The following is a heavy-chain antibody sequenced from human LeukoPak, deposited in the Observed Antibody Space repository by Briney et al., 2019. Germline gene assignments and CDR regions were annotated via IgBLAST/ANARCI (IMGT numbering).Heavy chain of an antibody. J-gene: IGHJ4*02. CDR3: ASYSSGWSPPDY. V-gene: IGHV1-69*06. CDR2: IIPIFGTA. CDR1: GGTFSSYA. Sequence: SVKVSCKASGGTFSSYAISWVRQAPGQGLEWMGGIIPIFGTANYAQKFQGRVTMTEDTSTDTAYMELSSLRSEDTAVYYCASYSSGWSPPDYWGQGTLVTVSS. D-gene: IGHD6-19*01.